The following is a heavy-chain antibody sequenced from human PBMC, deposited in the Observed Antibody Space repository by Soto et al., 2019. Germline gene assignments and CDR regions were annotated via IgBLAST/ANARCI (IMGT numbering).Heavy chain of an antibody. CDR3: ARARKDSRGWPSVDF. Sequence: SETLSLTCAVSGGSISSGGYSWSWIRQPPGKGLEWIGYIYHSGSTYYNPSLKSRGTISVDRSKNQFSLKLSSVTAADTAVYNCARARKDSRGWPSVDFSGPGTLLTVSS. CDR2: IYHSGST. V-gene: IGHV4-30-2*01. J-gene: IGHJ4*02. CDR1: GGSISSGGYS. D-gene: IGHD6-19*01.